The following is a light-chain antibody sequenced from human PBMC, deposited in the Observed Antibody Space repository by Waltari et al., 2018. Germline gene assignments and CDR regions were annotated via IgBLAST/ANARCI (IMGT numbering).Light chain of an antibody. CDR1: QNLLYSGNNKNY. CDR2: WAA. J-gene: IGKJ4*01. Sequence: DIVMTQSPDSLAVSLGERPTIKCKSSQNLLYSGNNKNYLAWFQQKPRQPPRLLIYWAATREPGVPDRFSGSGSGTDFTLTISTLQAEDVAVYYCQQYYSTPLTFGGGTTVEIK. V-gene: IGKV4-1*01. CDR3: QQYYSTPLT.